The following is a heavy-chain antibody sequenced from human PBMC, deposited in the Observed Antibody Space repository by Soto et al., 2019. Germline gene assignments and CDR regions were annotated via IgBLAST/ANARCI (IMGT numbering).Heavy chain of an antibody. V-gene: IGHV4-4*07. Sequence: SETLSLTCTVSGDSISNYYWSWIRQPAGKGLEWIGRVYSSGSTNYNPSLQSRVTMSVDTSKTQFSLKLSSVTAADTAVYYCTKGHQWNSYYYGVDVWGQGTTVTVSS. J-gene: IGHJ6*02. CDR1: GDSISNYY. D-gene: IGHD2-8*01. CDR3: TKGHQWNSYYYGVDV. CDR2: VYSSGST.